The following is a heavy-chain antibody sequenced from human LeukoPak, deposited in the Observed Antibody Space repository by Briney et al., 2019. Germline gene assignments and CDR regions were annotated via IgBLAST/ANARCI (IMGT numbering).Heavy chain of an antibody. CDR2: ISGSGGST. CDR1: GFTFGSYA. CDR3: ARDFCTGCNYYFYGMDV. V-gene: IGHV3-23*01. J-gene: IGHJ6*02. Sequence: GGSLRLSCAASGFTFGSYAMSWVRQAPGKGLEWVSAISGSGGSTYYADPVKGRFTISRDNSKNTLYLQMNSLRAEDTALYYCARDFCTGCNYYFYGMDVWGRGTTVTVSS. D-gene: IGHD2-2*01.